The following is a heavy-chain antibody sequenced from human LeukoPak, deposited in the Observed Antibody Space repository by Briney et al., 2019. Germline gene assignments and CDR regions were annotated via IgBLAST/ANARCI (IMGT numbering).Heavy chain of an antibody. CDR3: ARDPGGVDYGDYNPERAFDI. CDR1: GGTFSSYA. V-gene: IGHV1-69*01. Sequence: SVKVSCKASGGTFSSYAISWVRQAPGQGLEWMGGIIPIFGTANYAQKFQGRVTITADESTSTAYMELSSLRSEDTAVYYCARDPGGVDYGDYNPERAFDIWGQGTMVAVSS. D-gene: IGHD4-17*01. CDR2: IIPIFGTA. J-gene: IGHJ3*02.